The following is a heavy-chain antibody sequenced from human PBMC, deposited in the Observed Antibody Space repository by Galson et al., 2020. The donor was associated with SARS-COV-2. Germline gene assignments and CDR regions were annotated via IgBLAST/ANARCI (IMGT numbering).Heavy chain of an antibody. Sequence: SETLSLTCAVSGGSIGTSSWWSWVRQPPGKGLEWIAEIFDSGSTNYNPSFKSRVSISADKSKNQISLKLTSVTAADTAVYDCAREIFIGGGGAVDIWGHGTMVTVSS. J-gene: IGHJ3*02. V-gene: IGHV4-4*02. CDR1: GGSIGTSSW. D-gene: IGHD3-9*01. CDR2: IFDSGST. CDR3: AREIFIGGGGAVDI.